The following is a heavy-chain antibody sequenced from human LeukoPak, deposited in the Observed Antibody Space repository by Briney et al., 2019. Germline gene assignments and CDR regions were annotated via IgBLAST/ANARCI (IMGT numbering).Heavy chain of an antibody. D-gene: IGHD1-26*01. V-gene: IGHV4-34*01. Sequence: EASETLSLTCAVYGGSFSGYYWSWIRQPPGKGLEWIGEINHSGSTNYNPSLKSRVTISVDTSKNQFSLKLSSVTAADTAVYYCARVSVGPFDYWGQGTLVTVSS. J-gene: IGHJ4*02. CDR2: INHSGST. CDR3: ARVSVGPFDY. CDR1: GGSFSGYY.